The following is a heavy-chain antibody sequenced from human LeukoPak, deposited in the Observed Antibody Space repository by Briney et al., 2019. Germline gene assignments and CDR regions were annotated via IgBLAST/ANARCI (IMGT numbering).Heavy chain of an antibody. CDR2: ISSSSSYI. J-gene: IGHJ4*02. D-gene: IGHD5-18*01. Sequence: GSLRLSCAASGFTFSSYSMNWVRQAPGKGLEWVSSISSSSSYIYYADSVKGRFTISRDNAKNSLYLQMNSLRAEDTAVYYCARDRVEYSYGPGFDYWGQGTLVTVSS. CDR3: ARDRVEYSYGPGFDY. CDR1: GFTFSSYS. V-gene: IGHV3-21*01.